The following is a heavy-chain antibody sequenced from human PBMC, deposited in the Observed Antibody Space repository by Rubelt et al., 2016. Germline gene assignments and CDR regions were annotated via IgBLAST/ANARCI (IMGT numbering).Heavy chain of an antibody. CDR3: ARGPQEAKVAGTDAFDF. D-gene: IGHD6-19*01. J-gene: IGHJ1*01. V-gene: IGHV4-4*02. Sequence: VQLLESGGGLIQPGGSLRLSCAASGFAFSSNSMNWVRQTPGKGLEWIGDIYHTGVTNYNPSLKSRVNIAIVKSKNQFSRRLTPVADADTGVYYCARGPQEAKVAGTDAFDFWGQGTVVTVSS. CDR2: IYHTGVT. CDR1: GFAFSSNSM.